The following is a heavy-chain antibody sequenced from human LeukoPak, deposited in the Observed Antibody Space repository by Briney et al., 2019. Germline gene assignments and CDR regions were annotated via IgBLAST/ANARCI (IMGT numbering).Heavy chain of an antibody. D-gene: IGHD6-13*01. CDR3: ALREAANGMDV. CDR2: IYYSGST. J-gene: IGHJ6*02. Sequence: PSETLSLTCTVSGGSISSSSYYWGWIRQPPGKGLEWIGSIYYSGSTYYNPSLKSRVTISVDTSKNQFSLKLSSVTAADTAVYYCALREAANGMDVWGQGTTVTVSS. CDR1: GGSISSSSYY. V-gene: IGHV4-39*01.